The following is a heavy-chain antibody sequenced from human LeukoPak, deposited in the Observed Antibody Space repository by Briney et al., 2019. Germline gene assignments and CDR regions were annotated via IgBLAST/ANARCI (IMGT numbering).Heavy chain of an antibody. CDR1: GFTFSSYS. CDR2: ISSSSSYI. Sequence: GGSLRLSCAASGFTFSSYSMNWVRQAPGKGLEWASSISSSSSYIYYADSVKGRFTISRDNAKNSLYLQMNSLRAEDTAVYYCARYRVTGYYSIGTPPFDYWGQGTLVTVSS. V-gene: IGHV3-21*01. D-gene: IGHD3-9*01. J-gene: IGHJ4*02. CDR3: ARYRVTGYYSIGTPPFDY.